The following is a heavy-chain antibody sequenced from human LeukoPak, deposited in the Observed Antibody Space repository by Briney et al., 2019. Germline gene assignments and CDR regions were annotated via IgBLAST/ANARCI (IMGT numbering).Heavy chain of an antibody. CDR3: AREPVFDFWSGYYMAS. Sequence: SETLSLTCTVSGYSISSGYYWGWIRQPPGKGLEWIGSIYHSGSTYYNPSLKSRVTISVDTSKNQFSLQLNSVTPEDTAVYYCAREPVFDFWSGYYMASWGQGTLVTVSS. J-gene: IGHJ4*02. CDR1: GYSISSGYY. V-gene: IGHV4-38-2*02. CDR2: IYHSGST. D-gene: IGHD3-3*01.